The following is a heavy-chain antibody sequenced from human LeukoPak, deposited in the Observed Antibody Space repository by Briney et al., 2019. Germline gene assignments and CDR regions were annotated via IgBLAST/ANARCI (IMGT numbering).Heavy chain of an antibody. CDR2: ISAYNGNT. CDR3: ARDLVSGQSIVVVPAAIH. CDR1: GSTFTSYG. J-gene: IGHJ4*02. D-gene: IGHD2-2*01. V-gene: IGHV1-18*01. Sequence: SVKVSCKASGSTFTSYGISWVRQAPGQGLEWMGWISAYNGNTNYAQKLQGRVTMTTDTSTSTAYMELRSLRSDDTAVYYCARDLVSGQSIVVVPAAIHWGQGTLVTVSS.